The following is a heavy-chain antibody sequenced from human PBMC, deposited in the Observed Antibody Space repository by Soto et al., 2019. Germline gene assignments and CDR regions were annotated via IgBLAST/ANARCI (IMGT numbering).Heavy chain of an antibody. CDR1: GFTFDDYA. Sequence: GGSLRLSCAASGFTFDDYAMHWVRQAPGKGLEWVSLISGDGGSTYYADSVKGRFTISRDNSKNSLYLQMNSLRTEDTALYYCAKDIGEAGYQLLFYYYYGMDVWGQGTTVTVSS. J-gene: IGHJ6*02. D-gene: IGHD2-2*01. V-gene: IGHV3-43*02. CDR2: ISGDGGST. CDR3: AKDIGEAGYQLLFYYYYGMDV.